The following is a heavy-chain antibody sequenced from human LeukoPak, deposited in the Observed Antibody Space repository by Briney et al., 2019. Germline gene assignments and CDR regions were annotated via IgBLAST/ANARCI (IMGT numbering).Heavy chain of an antibody. CDR1: GYTFTGYY. CDR3: ARVSSAYGEYPGISFDS. J-gene: IGHJ4*02. V-gene: IGHV1-2*02. D-gene: IGHD3-10*01. CDR2: INPNSGGT. Sequence: ASVKVSCKASGYTFTGYYMHWVRQAPGQGLEWMGWINPNSGGTNYAQKFQGRVTMTRDTSISTAYMELSRLRSDDTAVYYCARVSSAYGEYPGISFDSWGQGTLVTVSS.